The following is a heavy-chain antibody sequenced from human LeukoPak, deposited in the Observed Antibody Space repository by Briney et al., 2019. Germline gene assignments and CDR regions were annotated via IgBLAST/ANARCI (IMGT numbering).Heavy chain of an antibody. V-gene: IGHV4-61*02. Sequence: PSETLSLTCTVSGGSISSGSYYWSWIRQPAGKGLEWIGRIYTSGSTNYNPSLKSRVTMSVDTSKNQFSLKLSSVTAADTAVYYCARSGGPGTVPAAMSPVWNWFDPWGQGTLVTVSS. J-gene: IGHJ5*02. CDR3: ARSGGPGTVPAAMSPVWNWFDP. D-gene: IGHD2-2*01. CDR1: GGSISSGSYY. CDR2: IYTSGST.